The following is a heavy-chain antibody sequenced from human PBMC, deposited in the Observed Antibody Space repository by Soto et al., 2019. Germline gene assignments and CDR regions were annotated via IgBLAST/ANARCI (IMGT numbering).Heavy chain of an antibody. D-gene: IGHD3-10*01. CDR2: IYHSGST. V-gene: IGHV4-4*02. CDR1: GGSISSSNW. Sequence: SETLSLTCAVSGGSISSSNWWSWVRQPPGKGLEWIGEIYHSGSTNYNPSLKSRVTISVDKSKNQFSLKLSSVTAADTAVYYCARAKGRGVIIYGMDVWGQGTTVTVSS. J-gene: IGHJ6*02. CDR3: ARAKGRGVIIYGMDV.